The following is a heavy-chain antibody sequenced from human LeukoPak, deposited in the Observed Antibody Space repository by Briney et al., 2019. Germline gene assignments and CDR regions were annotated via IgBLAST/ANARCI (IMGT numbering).Heavy chain of an antibody. CDR3: ARDRNYYYGMDV. CDR2: INPNSGGT. V-gene: IGHV1-2*04. Sequence: APVKVSCKASGYTFTGYYMHWVRQAPGQGLEWMGWINPNSGGTNYAQKFQGWVTMTRDTSISTAYMELSRLRSDDTAVYYCARDRNYYYGMDVWGQGTTVTVSS. J-gene: IGHJ6*02. CDR1: GYTFTGYY.